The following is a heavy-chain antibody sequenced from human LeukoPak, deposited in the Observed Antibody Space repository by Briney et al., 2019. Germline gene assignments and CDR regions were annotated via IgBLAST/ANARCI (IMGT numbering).Heavy chain of an antibody. Sequence: ASVKVSCKASGYTFTDYSLHWVRQAPGQGLEWMGWINPNSGGTNYAQKFQGRVTMTRDTSISTAYMELSRLRSDDTAVYYCARVTYYYDSSGYYLGYMDVWGKGTTVTISS. CDR2: INPNSGGT. CDR1: GYTFTDYS. CDR3: ARVTYYYDSSGYYLGYMDV. D-gene: IGHD3-22*01. J-gene: IGHJ6*03. V-gene: IGHV1-2*02.